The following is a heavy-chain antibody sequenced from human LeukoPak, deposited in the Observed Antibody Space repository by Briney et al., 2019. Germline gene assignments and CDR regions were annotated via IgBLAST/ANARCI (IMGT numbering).Heavy chain of an antibody. V-gene: IGHV3-23*01. D-gene: IGHD3-9*01. J-gene: IGHJ4*02. CDR3: ASSKVLRYFDWLLPPWYY. CDR2: ISGSGGST. CDR1: GFTFSSYA. Sequence: GSLRLSCAASGFTFSSYAMSWVRQAPGKGLEWVSAISGSGGSTYYADSVKGRFTISRDNSKSTLYLQMNSLRAEDTAVYYCASSKVLRYFDWLLPPWYYWGQGTLVTVSS.